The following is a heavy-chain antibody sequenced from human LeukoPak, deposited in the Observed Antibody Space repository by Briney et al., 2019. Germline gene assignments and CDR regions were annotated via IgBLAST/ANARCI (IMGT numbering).Heavy chain of an antibody. CDR1: GFTFSSYE. CDR3: ARFRWLQLFDY. CDR2: ISSSGSTI. V-gene: IGHV3-48*03. D-gene: IGHD5-24*01. Sequence: GGSLRLSCAASGFTFSSYEMNWVRQAPGKGLEWVSYISSSGSTIYYADSVKGRFTISRDDAKNSLYLQMNSLRAEDTAVYYCARFRWLQLFDYWGQGTLVTVSS. J-gene: IGHJ4*02.